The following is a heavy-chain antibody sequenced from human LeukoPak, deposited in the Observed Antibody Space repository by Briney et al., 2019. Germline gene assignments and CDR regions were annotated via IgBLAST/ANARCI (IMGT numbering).Heavy chain of an antibody. CDR2: VNPNSGNT. CDR1: GYTPTTYD. Sequence: ASVKVSCKASGYTPTTYDINWVRQATGQGLEWMGWVNPNSGNTGYAQKFQGRVTMTRNTSINTAYMELSSLRSEDTAVYYCARGRRLTGYYDFDYWGQGPLVTVSS. D-gene: IGHD3-9*01. CDR3: ARGRRLTGYYDFDY. V-gene: IGHV1-8*01. J-gene: IGHJ4*02.